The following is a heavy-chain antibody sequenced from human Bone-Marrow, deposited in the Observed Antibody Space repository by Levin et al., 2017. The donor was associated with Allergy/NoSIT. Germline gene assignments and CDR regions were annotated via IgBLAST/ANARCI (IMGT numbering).Heavy chain of an antibody. CDR2: IDPSGGAT. CDR1: GYVFATHY. J-gene: IGHJ5*02. D-gene: IGHD4-23*01. CDR3: TRDNRMPVGGTGWFDP. Sequence: ASVKVSCKTSGYVFATHYMHWVRQAPRQGLEWMGLIDPSGGATTYAQNFQGRVTVTRDASTATVYLELTNLTSEDTGIYYCTRDNRMPVGGTGWFDPWGQGTLVTFFS. V-gene: IGHV1-46*03.